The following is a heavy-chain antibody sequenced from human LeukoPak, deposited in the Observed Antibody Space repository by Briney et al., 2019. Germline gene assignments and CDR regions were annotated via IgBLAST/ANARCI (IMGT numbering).Heavy chain of an antibody. Sequence: GRSLRLSCAASGLTFSSYAMHWVRQAPGKGLEGVAVISYDGSNKYYEDSVKGRFTISRDNSKNTLYLRMNSLRAEDTAVYCCARVSSPSWATDNFDYWGQGTLVTVSS. CDR2: ISYDGSNK. V-gene: IGHV3-30*04. J-gene: IGHJ4*02. CDR1: GLTFSSYA. CDR3: ARVSSPSWATDNFDY. D-gene: IGHD5-12*01.